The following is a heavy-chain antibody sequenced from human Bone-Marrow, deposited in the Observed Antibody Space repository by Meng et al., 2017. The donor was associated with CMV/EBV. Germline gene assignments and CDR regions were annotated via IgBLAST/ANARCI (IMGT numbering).Heavy chain of an antibody. D-gene: IGHD5/OR15-5a*01. V-gene: IGHV3-11*04. CDR2: ITSSSDTTI. Sequence: GGSLRLSCAASGFTFSDYYMTWIRQAPGKGLEWLSYITSSSDTTIYYADSVKGRFTISRDNAKNSLYLQMNSLRAEDTAVYYCASGRLSTLHDAFDIWGQGTVVTVSS. CDR1: GFTFSDYY. CDR3: ASGRLSTLHDAFDI. J-gene: IGHJ3*02.